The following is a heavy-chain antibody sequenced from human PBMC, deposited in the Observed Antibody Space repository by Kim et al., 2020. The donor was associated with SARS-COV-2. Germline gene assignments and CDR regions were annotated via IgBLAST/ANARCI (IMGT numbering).Heavy chain of an antibody. D-gene: IGHD6-6*01. V-gene: IGHV3-23*01. CDR2: T. CDR3: AKDPLSIAARC. Sequence: TYYADSVKGRFTISRDNSKNTLYLQMNSLRAEDTAVYYCAKDPLSIAARCWGQGTLVTVSS. J-gene: IGHJ4*02.